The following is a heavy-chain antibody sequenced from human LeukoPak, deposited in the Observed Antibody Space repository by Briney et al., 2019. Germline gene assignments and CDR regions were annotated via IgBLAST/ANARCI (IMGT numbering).Heavy chain of an antibody. CDR3: ARAYYDSSGYYGY. V-gene: IGHV3-21*01. J-gene: IGHJ4*02. Sequence: GGSLRLSCAASGFTFSSYSMNWVRQAPGKGLEWVSSISSSSSYIYYADSVKGRFTISRDNAKNSLYLQMNNLRAEDTAVYYCARAYYDSSGYYGYWGQGTLVTVSS. CDR2: ISSSSSYI. CDR1: GFTFSSYS. D-gene: IGHD3-22*01.